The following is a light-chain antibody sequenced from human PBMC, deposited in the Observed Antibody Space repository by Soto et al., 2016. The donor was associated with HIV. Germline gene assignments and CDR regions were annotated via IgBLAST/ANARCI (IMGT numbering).Light chain of an antibody. CDR2: RAS. CDR1: QTISSW. CDR3: LQHNTYPRT. J-gene: IGKJ1*01. V-gene: IGKV1-5*03. Sequence: DIQMTQSPSTLSASVGDRVTITCRASQTISSWLAWYQQKPGKAPKLLIYRASTLESGAPSRFSGSGSGTEFTLTISSLRAEDFATYYCLQHNTYPRTFGQGTRVDVK.